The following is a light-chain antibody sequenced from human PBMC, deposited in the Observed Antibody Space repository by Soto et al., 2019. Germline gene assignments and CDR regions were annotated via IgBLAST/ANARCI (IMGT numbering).Light chain of an antibody. Sequence: EIVWTQSPGTLSLSPGERATLSCRASQSVSSSYLAWYQQKPGQAPRLRIYGASSSATGIPDRFSGSGSGTDFTLTISRLEPEDFAVYCCQHYGNSLPFTFGQGTKVEIK. J-gene: IGKJ2*01. CDR1: QSVSSSY. CDR2: GAS. CDR3: QHYGNSLPFT. V-gene: IGKV3-20*01.